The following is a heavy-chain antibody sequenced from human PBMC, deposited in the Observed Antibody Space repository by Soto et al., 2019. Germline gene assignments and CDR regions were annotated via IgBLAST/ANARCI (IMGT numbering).Heavy chain of an antibody. V-gene: IGHV3-66*01. CDR1: GFTVGSNY. Sequence: HPGGSLRLSCSASGFTVGSNYMSWVLQAPGKGLEWVSVIYSGGSTYYADSVEGRFTISRDHSKNTLYLQMNSLRAEDTGVYYCAKDGDSSGWYHSYLDPWGQGTLVTVSS. CDR3: AKDGDSSGWYHSYLDP. CDR2: IYSGGST. D-gene: IGHD6-19*01. J-gene: IGHJ5*02.